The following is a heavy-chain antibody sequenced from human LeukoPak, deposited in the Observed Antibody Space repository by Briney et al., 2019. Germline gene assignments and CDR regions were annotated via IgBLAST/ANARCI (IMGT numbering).Heavy chain of an antibody. CDR2: INHSGST. V-gene: IGHV4-34*01. Sequence: SETLSLTCAVYGGSFSGYYWSWIRQPPGKGLERIGEINHSGSTNYNPSLKSRVTISVDTSKNQFSLKLSSVTAADTAVYYCARVFDSGSQAYFYYMDVWGKGTTVTISS. J-gene: IGHJ6*03. CDR3: ARVFDSGSQAYFYYMDV. CDR1: GGSFSGYY. D-gene: IGHD3-10*01.